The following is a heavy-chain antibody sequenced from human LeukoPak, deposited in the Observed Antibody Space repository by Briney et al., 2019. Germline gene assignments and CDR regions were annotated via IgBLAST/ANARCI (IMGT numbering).Heavy chain of an antibody. CDR3: ARDREGIVVVVAATNWFDP. V-gene: IGHV1-2*06. D-gene: IGHD2-15*01. CDR1: GYTFTGYY. CDR2: INPNSGGT. J-gene: IGHJ5*02. Sequence: ASVKVSCKASGYTFTGYYMHWVRQAPGQGLGWMGRINPNSGGTNYAQKFQGRVTMTRDTSISTAYMELSRLRSDDTAVYYCARDREGIVVVVAATNWFDPWGQGTLVTVSS.